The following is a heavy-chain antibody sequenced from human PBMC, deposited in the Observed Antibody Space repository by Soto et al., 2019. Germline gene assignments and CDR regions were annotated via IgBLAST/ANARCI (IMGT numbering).Heavy chain of an antibody. CDR1: GGSFIHTNW. J-gene: IGHJ4*01. Sequence: QVQLQESGPVLVKPSETLSLTCAVSGGSFIHTNWWSWVRQPPGKGLEWIGEIYCTGSTNYNPSLNSRSTISLVKSTFQSSWMLISVRAADTAVYYCARGLYVSEIPIPGGVNYFDLWGQITLVGVS. D-gene: IGHD2-8*01. CDR2: IYCTGST. V-gene: IGHV4-4*02. CDR3: ARGLYVSEIPIPGGVNYFDL.